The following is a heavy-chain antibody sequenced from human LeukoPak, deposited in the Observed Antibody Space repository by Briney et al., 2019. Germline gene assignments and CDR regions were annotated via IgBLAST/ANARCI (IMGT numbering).Heavy chain of an antibody. D-gene: IGHD3-16*01. CDR1: GFAFSSYA. V-gene: IGHV3-21*01. J-gene: IGHJ4*02. Sequence: GGSLRLSCAASGFAFSSYAMNWVRQAPGKGLERVSSIISTGSYIQYADSVKGRFTISRDNAKNSLYLQMDSLRAEDTAIYYCARVIGSYGDSAYWGQGTLVTVSS. CDR2: IISTGSYI. CDR3: ARVIGSYGDSAY.